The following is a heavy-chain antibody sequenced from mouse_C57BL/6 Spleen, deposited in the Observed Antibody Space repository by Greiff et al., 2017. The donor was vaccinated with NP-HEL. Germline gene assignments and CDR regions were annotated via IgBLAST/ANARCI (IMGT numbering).Heavy chain of an antibody. J-gene: IGHJ2*01. Sequence: QVQLQQSGAELVRPGASVTLSCKASGYTFTDYEMHWVKQTPVHGLEWIGAIDPETGGTAYNQKFKGKAILTADKSSSTAYMELRSLTSEDSAVYYCTREVYSNRHFDYWGQGTTLTVSS. CDR2: IDPETGGT. V-gene: IGHV1-15*01. D-gene: IGHD2-5*01. CDR1: GYTFTDYE. CDR3: TREVYSNRHFDY.